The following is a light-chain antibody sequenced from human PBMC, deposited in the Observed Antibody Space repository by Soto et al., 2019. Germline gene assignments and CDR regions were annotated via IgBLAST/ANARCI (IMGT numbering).Light chain of an antibody. V-gene: IGKV1-5*03. CDR3: QQYCSHST. CDR2: AAS. J-gene: IGKJ1*01. CDR1: ESISTW. Sequence: IQMTQSPSTLSASVGDRVIITCRASESISTWLAWYQQKPGKAPKLLIYAASTLESGVPSRFSGSGSATEFTLTISSLQSDDFATYYCQQYCSHSTFGQGTRVEIK.